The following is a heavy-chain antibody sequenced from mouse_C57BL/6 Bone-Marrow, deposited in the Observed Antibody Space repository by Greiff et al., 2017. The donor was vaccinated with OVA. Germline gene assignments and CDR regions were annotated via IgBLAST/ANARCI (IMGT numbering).Heavy chain of an antibody. CDR3: ARSTLYYGSSSAWFAY. J-gene: IGHJ3*01. Sequence: QVQLQQSGAELVRPGASVKLSCKASGYTFTDYYINWVKQRPGQGLEWIARIYPGSGNTYYNEKFKGKATLTAEKSSSTAYMQLSSLTSEDSAVYFCARSTLYYGSSSAWFAYWGQGTLVTVSA. CDR1: GYTFTDYY. V-gene: IGHV1-76*01. D-gene: IGHD1-1*01. CDR2: IYPGSGNT.